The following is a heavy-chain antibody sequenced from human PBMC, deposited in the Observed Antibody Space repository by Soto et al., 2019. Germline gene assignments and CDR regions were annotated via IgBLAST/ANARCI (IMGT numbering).Heavy chain of an antibody. J-gene: IGHJ4*02. V-gene: IGHV4-31*03. CDR1: GGSISTVGHY. CDR3: ARATGTLRSRNCDY. D-gene: IGHD1-1*01. CDR2: IYHTGST. Sequence: SETLSLTCSVSGGSISTVGHYWTWIRQPPGKGLEWIGSIYHTGSTYYSKSLRSRLTMSVDTSKSQFSLRLSSVTAADTTVYYCARATGTLRSRNCDYWGQGSLVTVSS.